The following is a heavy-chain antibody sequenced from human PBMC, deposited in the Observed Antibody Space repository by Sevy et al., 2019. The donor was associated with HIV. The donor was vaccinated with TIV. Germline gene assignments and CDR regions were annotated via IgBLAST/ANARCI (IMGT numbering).Heavy chain of an antibody. CDR3: VRDVFKWGWNGQNYYYGVDV. J-gene: IGHJ6*02. Sequence: GGSLRLSCAASGISVSNNYMSWVRQAPGKGLEWVSVIYSGGSTYNEDSVKGGFTISRDNSKNKLYLKMNSLRAEDTAVYYCVRDVFKWGWNGQNYYYGVDVWGQGTTVTVSS. D-gene: IGHD1-1*01. V-gene: IGHV3-66*01. CDR2: IYSGGST. CDR1: GISVSNNY.